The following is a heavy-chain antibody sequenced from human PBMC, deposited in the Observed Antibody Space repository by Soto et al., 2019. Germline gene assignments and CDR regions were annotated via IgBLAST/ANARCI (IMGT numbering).Heavy chain of an antibody. V-gene: IGHV1-3*01. CDR2: INPGDGYT. CDR1: GYTFTALP. CDR3: ASWPGVKGGPFDF. D-gene: IGHD2-8*01. Sequence: QVYLVQSGAEVKKPGASVKLSCEASGYTFTALPIHWVRQAPGQRLEWMGWINPGDGYTEYTQKFQNRVTITRVTSASTAYLELNSLKSEDTAVDYCASWPGVKGGPFDFWGQGTLVTVTS. J-gene: IGHJ4*02.